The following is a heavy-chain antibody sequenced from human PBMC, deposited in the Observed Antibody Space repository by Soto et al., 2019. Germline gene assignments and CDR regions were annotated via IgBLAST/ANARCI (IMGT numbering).Heavy chain of an antibody. CDR2: IHYSQAT. CDR1: DDSMRIGSYY. V-gene: IGHV4-31*02. Sequence: SETLSLTXSVDDDSMRIGSYYWTWLRHLPGKGRQWIGFIHYSQATLYSPSLKSRVSISKQLSKNQLCLALCSVTAPDTAIYHGLRGQGKDASSFWRHRGQGNPVTGSS. D-gene: IGHD6-6*01. CDR3: LRGQGKDASSFWRH. J-gene: IGHJ4*02.